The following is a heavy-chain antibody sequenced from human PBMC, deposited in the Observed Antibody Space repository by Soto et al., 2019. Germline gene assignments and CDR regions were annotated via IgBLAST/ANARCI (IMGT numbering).Heavy chain of an antibody. J-gene: IGHJ5*02. CDR1: DESLSDYY. Sequence: QVQLHQWGAGLLKPSETLSLTCAVFDESLSDYYYTWTRQPPGKGLEWIGEIHPSGSTHYNPSLTTRVTLSQATSKKQFSLTLLSVTAADTAVYYCSRGIDAYKGGRTWGQGTLVTVSS. D-gene: IGHD1-1*01. V-gene: IGHV4-34*01. CDR2: IHPSGST. CDR3: SRGIDAYKGGRT.